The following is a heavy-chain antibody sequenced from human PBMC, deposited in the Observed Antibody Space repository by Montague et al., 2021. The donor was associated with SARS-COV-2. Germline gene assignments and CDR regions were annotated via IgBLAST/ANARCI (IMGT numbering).Heavy chain of an antibody. Sequence: SETLSLTCTVSGGSISSYYWSWIRQPPVKGLEWMGYIYYSGSTNYNPSLKSRATISVDTSKNQFSLKLSSVTAGATAVYYWAGGSHCYETSGDYFDYWGQGTLVTVSS. D-gene: IGHD3-22*01. CDR1: GGSISSYY. J-gene: IGHJ4*02. CDR3: AGGSHCYETSGDYFDY. V-gene: IGHV4-59*01. CDR2: IYYSGST.